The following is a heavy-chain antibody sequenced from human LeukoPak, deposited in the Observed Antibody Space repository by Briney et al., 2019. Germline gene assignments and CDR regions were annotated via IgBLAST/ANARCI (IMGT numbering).Heavy chain of an antibody. CDR2: IYSGGST. Sequence: GGSLRLSCAASGFTVSSNYMSWVRQAPGKGLEWVSVIYSGGSTYYADSVKGRFTISRDNSKNTLYLQMSSLRAEDTAVYYCARDLMGLDGYTVFAYWGQGTLVTVSS. J-gene: IGHJ4*02. V-gene: IGHV3-53*01. CDR3: ARDLMGLDGYTVFAY. CDR1: GFTVSSNY. D-gene: IGHD5-24*01.